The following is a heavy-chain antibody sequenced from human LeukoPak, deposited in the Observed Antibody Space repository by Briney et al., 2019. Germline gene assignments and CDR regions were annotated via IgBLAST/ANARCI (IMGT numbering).Heavy chain of an antibody. Sequence: PGGSLRLSCAASGFTFSSYSMNWVRQAPGKGLEWVSSISSSSSYIYYADSVKGRFTISRDNAKDSLYLQMNNLRAEDTAVYYCARETDDYVWGGYRYLGYWGQGTLVTVSS. D-gene: IGHD3-16*02. J-gene: IGHJ4*02. CDR1: GFTFSSYS. V-gene: IGHV3-21*01. CDR3: ARETDDYVWGGYRYLGY. CDR2: ISSSSSYI.